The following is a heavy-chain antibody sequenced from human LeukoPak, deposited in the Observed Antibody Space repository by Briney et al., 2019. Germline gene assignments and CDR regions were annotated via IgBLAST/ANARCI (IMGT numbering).Heavy chain of an antibody. Sequence: GGSLRLSCAASGFTFDDYTMHWVRQAPGKGLEWVSLISWDGGSTYYADSVKGRFTISRDNSKNSLYLQMNSLRTEDTALYYCAKDEYDSSGSSLDYWGQGTLVSVSS. V-gene: IGHV3-43*01. CDR3: AKDEYDSSGSSLDY. CDR1: GFTFDDYT. J-gene: IGHJ4*02. CDR2: ISWDGGST. D-gene: IGHD3-22*01.